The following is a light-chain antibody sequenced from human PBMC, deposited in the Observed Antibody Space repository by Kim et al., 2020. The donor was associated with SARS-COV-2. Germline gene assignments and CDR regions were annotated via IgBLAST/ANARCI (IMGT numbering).Light chain of an antibody. CDR2: AAS. Sequence: IQLTQSPSSLSASVGDRVTITCRTSQSITSYVNWYQQKPGKAPDLLIYAASSLQSGVPSRFCGSGSGTEFTLTISSLQPEDSATYFCQQSYSTPLTFGGGTKVDIK. J-gene: IGKJ4*01. CDR3: QQSYSTPLT. CDR1: QSITSY. V-gene: IGKV1-39*01.